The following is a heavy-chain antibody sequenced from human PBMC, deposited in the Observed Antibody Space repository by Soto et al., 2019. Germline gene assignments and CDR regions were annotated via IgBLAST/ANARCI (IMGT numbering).Heavy chain of an antibody. V-gene: IGHV3-74*01. J-gene: IGHJ4*02. D-gene: IGHD2-21*01. CDR1: GFAFSSEW. CDR3: TSDTFGDRES. CDR2: IDPYDTGI. Sequence: EVQLVESGGGLVQPGGSLRLSCAASGFAFSSEWMHWVRQAPGKGLVWVSRIDPYDTGITYADSVKGRFTISRDNAKNTLYLQMNSLRAEDTAVYDCTSDTFGDRESGGQGTLVTGTS.